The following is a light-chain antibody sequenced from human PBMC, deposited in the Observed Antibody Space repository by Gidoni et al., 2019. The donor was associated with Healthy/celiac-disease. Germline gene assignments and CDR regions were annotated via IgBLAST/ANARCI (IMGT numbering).Light chain of an antibody. CDR1: SSDVGGYNY. CDR3: SSYTSSSTWV. J-gene: IGLJ3*02. CDR2: EVS. Sequence: QSALTQPASVSGSPGQSITISCTGTSSDVGGYNYVSWYQKHPGKAPKLMIYEVSNRPSGVPDRFSGSKSGNTASLTISGLQAEDEADYYCSSYTSSSTWVFGGGTKLTVL. V-gene: IGLV2-14*01.